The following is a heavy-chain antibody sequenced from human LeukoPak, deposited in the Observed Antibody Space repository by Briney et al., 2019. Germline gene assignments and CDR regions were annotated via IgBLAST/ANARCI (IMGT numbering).Heavy chain of an antibody. CDR3: RGAYYDSSGYYYFDY. Sequence: GRSLRLSCAASGFTSSSYAMHWVRQAPGKGLEWVAVISYDGSNKYYADSVKGRFTISRDNSKNTLYLQMNSLRAEDTAVYYCRGAYYDSSGYYYFDYWGQGTLVTVSS. D-gene: IGHD3-22*01. CDR2: ISYDGSNK. CDR1: GFTSSSYA. V-gene: IGHV3-30*04. J-gene: IGHJ4*02.